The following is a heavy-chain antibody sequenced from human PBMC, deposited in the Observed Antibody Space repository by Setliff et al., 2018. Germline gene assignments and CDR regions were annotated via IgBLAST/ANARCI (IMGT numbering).Heavy chain of an antibody. CDR3: ARLSSLDTAMVTVDY. Sequence: GGSLRLSCAASGFTFSDSYMSWIRQAPGKGLEWVSYISSSASTIYYADSVKGRFTISRDNAKNSLYLQMNSLRAEDTAVYYCARLSSLDTAMVTVDYWGQGTLVTVSS. V-gene: IGHV3-11*04. CDR1: GFTFSDSY. CDR2: ISSSASTI. J-gene: IGHJ4*02. D-gene: IGHD5-18*01.